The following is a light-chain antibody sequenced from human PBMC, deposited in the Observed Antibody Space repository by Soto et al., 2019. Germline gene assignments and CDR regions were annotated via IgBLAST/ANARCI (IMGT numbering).Light chain of an antibody. Sequence: QSVLTQPPSVSAAPGQKVTISCSGSSSNIGNNYVSWYQQLPRTAPKLLIHDNNKRPSGIPDRFSGSKSGTSATLGITGLQTGDEADYYCGTWDSSLSAGVFGGGTKLTVL. J-gene: IGLJ3*02. CDR1: SSNIGNNY. CDR2: DNN. CDR3: GTWDSSLSAGV. V-gene: IGLV1-51*01.